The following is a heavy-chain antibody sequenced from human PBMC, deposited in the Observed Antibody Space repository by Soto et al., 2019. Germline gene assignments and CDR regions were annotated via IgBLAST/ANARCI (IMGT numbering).Heavy chain of an antibody. V-gene: IGHV4-30-4*01. J-gene: IGHJ4*02. CDR3: ARTTTSSSWYVLHY. Sequence: SETLSLTCTVSGGSISSGDYYWSWIRQPPGKGLEWIGYIYYSGTTYYSPSLESRVTISVDTSKNQFSLKLSSVTAADTAVYYCARTTTSSSWYVLHYWGQGTLVTVSS. D-gene: IGHD6-13*01. CDR2: IYYSGTT. CDR1: GGSISSGDYY.